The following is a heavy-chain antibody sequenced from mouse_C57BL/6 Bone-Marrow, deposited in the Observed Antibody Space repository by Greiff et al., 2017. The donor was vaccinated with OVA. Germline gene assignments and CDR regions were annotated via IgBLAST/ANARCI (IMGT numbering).Heavy chain of an antibody. Sequence: EVQLQQSGPVLVKPGASVKMSCKASGYTFTDYYMNWVKQSHGKSLEWIGVINPYNGGTSYNQKFKGNATLTVDKSSSTAYMELNSLTSEDSAVYYCAREYYGSRGYWGQGTTLTVSS. V-gene: IGHV1-19*01. CDR1: GYTFTDYY. CDR2: INPYNGGT. CDR3: AREYYGSRGY. D-gene: IGHD1-1*01. J-gene: IGHJ2*01.